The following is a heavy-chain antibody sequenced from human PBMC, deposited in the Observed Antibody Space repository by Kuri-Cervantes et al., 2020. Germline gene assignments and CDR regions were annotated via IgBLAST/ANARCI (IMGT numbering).Heavy chain of an antibody. Sequence: GESLKISCAASGFTFSSYEMNWVRQAPGKGLEWVSYISSSGSTIYYADSVKGRFTISRDNSKNTLFLEMDSLRAEDTAVYYCARAGSRISMVRGTYGLDVWGQGTTVTVSS. CDR2: ISSSGSTI. V-gene: IGHV3-48*03. CDR3: ARAGSRISMVRGTYGLDV. J-gene: IGHJ6*02. D-gene: IGHD3-10*01. CDR1: GFTFSSYE.